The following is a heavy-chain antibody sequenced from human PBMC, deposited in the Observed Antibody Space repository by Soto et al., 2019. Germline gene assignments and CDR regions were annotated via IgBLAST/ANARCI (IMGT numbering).Heavy chain of an antibody. CDR2: IYYSGTT. J-gene: IGHJ4*02. Sequence: QVQLQESGPGLVKPSDTLSLTCAVSGYSISSSNWWGWIRQPPGKGLEWIGYIYYSGTTYYNPSLKRRVTMSIDTSKNQFSLKLTSVTAVDTAVYYCARREIQGPIDYWGQGTLVTVSS. D-gene: IGHD1-26*01. CDR1: GYSISSSNW. V-gene: IGHV4-28*01. CDR3: ARREIQGPIDY.